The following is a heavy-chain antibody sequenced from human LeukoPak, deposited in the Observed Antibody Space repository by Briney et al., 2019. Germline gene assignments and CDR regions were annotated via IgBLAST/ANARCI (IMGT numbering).Heavy chain of an antibody. CDR1: GYTFTTHD. CDR2: MSPNSGNT. J-gene: IGHJ4*02. CDR3: VRTPPNWGFDY. Sequence: GASVQFSCKASGYTFTTHDINWVRQATGQGLAWLGWMSPNSGNTGYAQKFQGRVTMTSDSSISTAYMALSSLRSEDTAIYYCVRTPPNWGFDYWGQGTLVTVSS. D-gene: IGHD7-27*01. V-gene: IGHV1-8*01.